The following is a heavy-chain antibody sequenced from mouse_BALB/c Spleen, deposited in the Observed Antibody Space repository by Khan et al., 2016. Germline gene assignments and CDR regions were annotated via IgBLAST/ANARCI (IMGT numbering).Heavy chain of an antibody. CDR1: GYTFTDYS. V-gene: IGHV9-2-1*01. CDR3: ATLAGTFYAMDY. Sequence: QIQLVQSGPELKKPGETVKISCKASGYTFTDYSMHWVKQAPGKGLKWMGWINTETGEPTYADDFKGRFAFSLETSASTAYLQINNLKNEDTATYFCATLAGTFYAMDYWGQGTSVTVSS. D-gene: IGHD4-1*01. J-gene: IGHJ4*01. CDR2: INTETGEP.